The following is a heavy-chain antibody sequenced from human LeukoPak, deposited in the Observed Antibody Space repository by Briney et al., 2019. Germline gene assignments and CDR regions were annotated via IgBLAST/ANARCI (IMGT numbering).Heavy chain of an antibody. Sequence: GASVKVSCKASGYTLTGYYMHWVRQAPGKGLEWMGWINPNSGGTNYAQKFQGRVTMTRDTSISTAYMELSRLRSDDTAMYFCARSIVGNTNWFDPWGQGTLVTVSS. CDR2: INPNSGGT. J-gene: IGHJ5*02. V-gene: IGHV1-2*02. CDR1: GYTLTGYY. D-gene: IGHD1-26*01. CDR3: ARSIVGNTNWFDP.